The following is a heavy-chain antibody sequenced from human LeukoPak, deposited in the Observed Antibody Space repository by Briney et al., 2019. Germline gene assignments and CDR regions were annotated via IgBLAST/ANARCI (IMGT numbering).Heavy chain of an antibody. Sequence: PGGSLRLSCAASGFTFSSYSMNWVRQAPGKGLEWVSSISVGGDYIYYGDSVKGRFTISRDNSRSTLYLQMISLRAEDTAVYYCAKIAVSGLWYFDLWGRGTLVTVSS. J-gene: IGHJ2*01. CDR2: ISVGGDYI. CDR3: AKIAVSGLWYFDL. D-gene: IGHD6-19*01. V-gene: IGHV3-23*01. CDR1: GFTFSSYS.